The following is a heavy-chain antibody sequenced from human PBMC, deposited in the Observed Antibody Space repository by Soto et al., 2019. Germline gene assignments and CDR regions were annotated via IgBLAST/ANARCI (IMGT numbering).Heavy chain of an antibody. V-gene: IGHV5-51*01. D-gene: IGHD2-2*01. CDR2: IYPYDSDT. CDR3: ARHLVGSTRGNFDY. Sequence: GESLKISCKTSGYSFTSYWIGWVRQMSGKGMEWMGNIYPYDSDTRYSPSFQGQVTISADTSITTAYLQWSGLRASDTAMYFCARHLVGSTRGNFDYWGQGTLVTVSS. CDR1: GYSFTSYW. J-gene: IGHJ4*01.